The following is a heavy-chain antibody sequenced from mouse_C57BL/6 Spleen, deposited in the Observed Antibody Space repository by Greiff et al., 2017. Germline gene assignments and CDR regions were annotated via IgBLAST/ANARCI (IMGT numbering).Heavy chain of an antibody. CDR2: IDPETGGT. Sequence: QVQLQQSGAELVRPGASVTMSCKASGYTFTDYEMHWVKQTPVHGLEWIGAIDPETGGTAYNQKFKGKAILTADKSSSTTYMELRSLTSEDSAVYYCTLSYGNYAMGYWGQGTSVTVSS. J-gene: IGHJ4*01. CDR1: GYTFTDYE. D-gene: IGHD2-1*01. CDR3: TLSYGNYAMGY. V-gene: IGHV1-15*01.